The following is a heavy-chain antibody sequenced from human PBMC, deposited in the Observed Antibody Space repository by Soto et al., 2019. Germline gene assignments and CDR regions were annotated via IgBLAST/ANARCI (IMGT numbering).Heavy chain of an antibody. CDR2: INHSGST. V-gene: IGHV4-34*01. Sequence: SETLRHTYAVYGGSFSGYYWSWIRQPPGKGLEWIGEINHSGSTNYNPSLKSRVTISVDTSKNQFSLKLSSVTAADTAVYYCASPRLVNYDLSSGYYALDYWGPGTLVTVS. J-gene: IGHJ4*02. CDR1: GGSFSGYY. D-gene: IGHD3-3*01. CDR3: ASPRLVNYDLSSGYYALDY.